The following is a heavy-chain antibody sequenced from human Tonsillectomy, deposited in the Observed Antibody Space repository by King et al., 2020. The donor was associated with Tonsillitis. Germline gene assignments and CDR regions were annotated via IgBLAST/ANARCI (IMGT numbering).Heavy chain of an antibody. CDR2: MDYIGTM. J-gene: IGHJ4*02. V-gene: IGHV4-39*01. D-gene: IGHD1-26*01. CDR3: ARSVSGSFDY. Sequence: QLQESGPGVVKPSETLSLTCTVSGGSISSSDHYWAWIRQPPWKGLEWIGYMDYIGTMFYNPSLKCRITIAGGTSENRFSLKLSSVTAADTAVYFCARSVSGSFDYWGQGALVTVSS. CDR1: GGSISSSDHY.